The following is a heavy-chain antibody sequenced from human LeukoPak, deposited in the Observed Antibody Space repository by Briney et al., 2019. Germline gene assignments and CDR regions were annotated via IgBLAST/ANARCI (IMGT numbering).Heavy chain of an antibody. CDR2: IYYSGST. CDR1: GGSVTNYH. V-gene: IGHV4-39*01. CDR3: ARRLAFDI. Sequence: PSETLSLTCTVSGGSVTNYHWTWIRQPPGKGLEWIGSIYYSGSTYYNPSLKSRVTISVDTSKNQFSLKLSSVTAADTAVYYCARRLAFDIWGQGTMVTVSS. J-gene: IGHJ3*02.